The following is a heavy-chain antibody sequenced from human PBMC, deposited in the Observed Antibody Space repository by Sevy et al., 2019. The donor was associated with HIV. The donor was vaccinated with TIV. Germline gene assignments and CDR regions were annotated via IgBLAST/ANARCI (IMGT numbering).Heavy chain of an antibody. Sequence: GGSLRLSCAASGFDFSIYSMSWVRQAPGKGLEWVSTLSFGCGKINYADSVKGRFTISRDNSKSSVYLQMNNMRVEDTAVYYGAREGCTKPHDYWGQGTLVTVSS. J-gene: IGHJ4*02. CDR2: LSFGCGKI. V-gene: IGHV3-23*01. CDR1: GFDFSIYS. D-gene: IGHD2-8*01. CDR3: AREGCTKPHDY.